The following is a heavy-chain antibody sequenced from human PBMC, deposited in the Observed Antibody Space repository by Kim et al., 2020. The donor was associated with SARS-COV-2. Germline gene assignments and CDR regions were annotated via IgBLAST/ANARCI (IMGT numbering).Heavy chain of an antibody. CDR3: AKDGTYTVLTPGGYYGMDV. Sequence: GGSLRLSCAASGFTFDDYAMHWVRQAPGKGLEWVSGISWNSGSIGYADSVKGRFTISRDNAKNSLYLQMNSLRAEDTALYYCAKDGTYTVLTPGGYYGMDVWGQGTTVTVSS. CDR2: ISWNSGSI. J-gene: IGHJ6*02. CDR1: GFTFDDYA. V-gene: IGHV3-9*01. D-gene: IGHD2-2*02.